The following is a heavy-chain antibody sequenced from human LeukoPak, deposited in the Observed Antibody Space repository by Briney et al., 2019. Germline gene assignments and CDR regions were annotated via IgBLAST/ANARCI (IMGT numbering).Heavy chain of an antibody. CDR3: ARDLLQYQLLFWFDP. Sequence: GASVKVSCKASGYTFTGYYMHWVRQAPGQGLEWMGWINPNSGGTNYAQKFQGRVTMTRDTSISTAYMELSRLRSDDTAVYYCARDLLQYQLLFWFDPWGQGTLVTASS. CDR2: INPNSGGT. CDR1: GYTFTGYY. J-gene: IGHJ5*02. D-gene: IGHD2-2*01. V-gene: IGHV1-2*02.